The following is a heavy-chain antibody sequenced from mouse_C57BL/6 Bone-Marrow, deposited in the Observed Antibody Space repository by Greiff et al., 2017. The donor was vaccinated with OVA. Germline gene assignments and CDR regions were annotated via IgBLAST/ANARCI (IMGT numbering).Heavy chain of an antibody. Sequence: DVQLQESGPGMVKPSQSLSLTCTVTGYSITSGYDWHWIRHFPGNKLEWMGYISYSGSTNYNPSLKSRISITHDTSKNHFFLKLNSVTTEDTATYYGAREHYSNYGYFDYWGQGTTLTVSS. D-gene: IGHD2-5*01. V-gene: IGHV3-1*01. CDR2: ISYSGST. CDR1: GYSITSGYD. CDR3: AREHYSNYGYFDY. J-gene: IGHJ2*01.